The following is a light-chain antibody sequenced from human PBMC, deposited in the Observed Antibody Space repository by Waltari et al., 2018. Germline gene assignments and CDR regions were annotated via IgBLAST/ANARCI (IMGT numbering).Light chain of an antibody. Sequence: DIQMTQYQSSLSASVGDRVTITCQASQDITNCLNWYQQKPGQAPKLLIYGAFNLKTGVPSRFSGRGFATDFTFTISSLQPEDVATYYCQQYDVLQYTFGPGTKVNLK. V-gene: IGKV1-33*01. CDR1: QDITNC. J-gene: IGKJ3*01. CDR3: QQYDVLQYT. CDR2: GAF.